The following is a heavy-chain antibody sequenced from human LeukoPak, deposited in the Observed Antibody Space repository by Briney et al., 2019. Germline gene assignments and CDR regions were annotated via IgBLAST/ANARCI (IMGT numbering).Heavy chain of an antibody. Sequence: GGSLRLSCVASGFTFNNYAMHWVRQAPGKGLEWVSSISGSGASTYYADSFKGRFLISRDESKNTLYLQMNSLRAEDTAVYYCASDTGDYFDYWGQGTLVTVSS. D-gene: IGHD7-27*01. CDR3: ASDTGDYFDY. CDR2: ISGSGAST. J-gene: IGHJ4*02. CDR1: GFTFNNYA. V-gene: IGHV3-23*01.